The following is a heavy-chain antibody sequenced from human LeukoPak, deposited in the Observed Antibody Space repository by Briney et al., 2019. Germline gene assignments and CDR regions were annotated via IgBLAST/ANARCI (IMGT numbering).Heavy chain of an antibody. J-gene: IGHJ4*02. CDR3: ARDFSWQPIDY. D-gene: IGHD6-13*01. CDR2: ISSSSSYI. V-gene: IGHV3-21*01. CDR1: GFTFSSYS. Sequence: GGSLRLSCAASGFTFSSYSMNWVHQAPGKGLEWVSSISSSSSYIYYADSVKGRFTISRDNAKNSLYLQMNSLRAEDTAVYYCARDFSWQPIDYWGQGTLVTVSS.